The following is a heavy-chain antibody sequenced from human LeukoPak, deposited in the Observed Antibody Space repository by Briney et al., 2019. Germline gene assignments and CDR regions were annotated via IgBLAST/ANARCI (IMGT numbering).Heavy chain of an antibody. CDR3: AREWSSSWYRGSPYFDY. Sequence: PSETLSLTCAVYGGSFSGYYWSWVRQAPGKGLEWVANIKQDGSEKYYVDSVKGRFTISRDNAKNSLYLQMNSLRAEDTAVYYCAREWSSSWYRGSPYFDYWGQGTLVTVSS. CDR2: IKQDGSEK. D-gene: IGHD6-13*01. CDR1: GGSFSGYY. V-gene: IGHV3-7*01. J-gene: IGHJ4*02.